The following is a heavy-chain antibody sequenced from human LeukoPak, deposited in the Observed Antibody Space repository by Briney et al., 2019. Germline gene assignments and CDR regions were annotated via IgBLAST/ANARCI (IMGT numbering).Heavy chain of an antibody. V-gene: IGHV4-34*01. Sequence: KTSETLSLTCAVYGGSFSGYYWSWIRQPPVKGLEWIGEINHSGSTNYNPSLKSRVTISVDTSKNQFSLKLSSVTAADTAVYYCARAPQYITMVRGELPRFDPWGQGTLVTVSS. D-gene: IGHD3-10*01. CDR2: INHSGST. J-gene: IGHJ5*02. CDR1: GGSFSGYY. CDR3: ARAPQYITMVRGELPRFDP.